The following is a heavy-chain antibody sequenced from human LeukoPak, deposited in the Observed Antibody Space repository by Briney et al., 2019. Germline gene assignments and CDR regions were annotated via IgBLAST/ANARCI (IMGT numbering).Heavy chain of an antibody. CDR2: INTNTGNP. V-gene: IGHV7-4-1*02. D-gene: IGHD3-9*01. CDR3: ARDLWSEHYDILTGYYGAFDI. Sequence: ASVKVSCKASGYTFTSYGMNWVRQAPGQGLEWMGWINTNTGNPTYAQGFTGRFVFSLDTSVSTAYLQISSLKAEDTAVYYCARDLWSEHYDILTGYYGAFDIWGQGTMVTVSS. CDR1: GYTFTSYG. J-gene: IGHJ3*02.